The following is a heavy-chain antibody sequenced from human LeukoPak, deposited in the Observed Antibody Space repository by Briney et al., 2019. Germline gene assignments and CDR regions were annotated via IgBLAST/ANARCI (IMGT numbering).Heavy chain of an antibody. CDR2: ISYDGSNK. Sequence: GRSLRLSCVASGFTFSSYGMHWVRQAPGKGLEWVAVISYDGSNKYYADSVKGRFTISRDNSKNTLYLQMNSLRAEDTAVYYCARDSVQYNWNAGAFDIWGQGTMVTVSS. CDR3: ARDSVQYNWNAGAFDI. CDR1: GFTFSSYG. V-gene: IGHV3-30*03. D-gene: IGHD1-20*01. J-gene: IGHJ3*02.